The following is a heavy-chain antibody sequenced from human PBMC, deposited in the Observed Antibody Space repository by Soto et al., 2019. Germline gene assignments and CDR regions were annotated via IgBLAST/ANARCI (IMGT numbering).Heavy chain of an antibody. Sequence: SSGFTFSDHFMDWVRQAPGKGLEWVSSISSTTNYIYYADSMKGRFTVSRDNAKNSVYLEMNSLSAEDTALYYCARESEDLTSNFDYWGQGTLVTVSS. CDR2: ISSTTNYI. CDR1: GFTFSDHF. V-gene: IGHV3-21*01. J-gene: IGHJ4*02. CDR3: ARESEDLTSNFDY.